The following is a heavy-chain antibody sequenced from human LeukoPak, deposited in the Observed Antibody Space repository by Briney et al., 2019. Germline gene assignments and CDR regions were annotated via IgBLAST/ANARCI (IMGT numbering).Heavy chain of an antibody. J-gene: IGHJ4*02. CDR1: GYTFTSYY. CDR2: INPSGGST. Sequence: ASVKVSCKASGYTFTSYYMHWVRQAPGQGLVWMGIINPSGGSTNYAQKFQGRVTMTRDTSTSTVYMELSSLKSEDTAVYYCAREDTAMVNVDYWGQGTLVTVSS. V-gene: IGHV1-46*01. CDR3: AREDTAMVNVDY. D-gene: IGHD5-18*01.